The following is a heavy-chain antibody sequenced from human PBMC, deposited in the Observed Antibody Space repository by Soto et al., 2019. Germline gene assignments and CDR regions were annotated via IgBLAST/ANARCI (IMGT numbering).Heavy chain of an antibody. Sequence: LSLTFTVSGGSVTSVSYYWSWIRQPPGKGLEWIGYIYYSGSTIYNPSLKSRLTISVDTSKNQFSLKLTSETAADTAVYYCARLDPRRFFDYWGQGSLVTVSS. J-gene: IGHJ4*02. CDR3: ARLDPRRFFDY. CDR1: GGSVTSVSYY. CDR2: IYYSGST. V-gene: IGHV4-61*01.